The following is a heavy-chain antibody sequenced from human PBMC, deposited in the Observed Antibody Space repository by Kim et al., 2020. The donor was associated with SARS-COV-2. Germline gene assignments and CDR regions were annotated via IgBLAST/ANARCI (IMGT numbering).Heavy chain of an antibody. CDR2: ISAYNGNT. Sequence: ASVKVSCKASGYTFTTYGITWVRQAPGQGLECMGWISAYNGNTNYAQDLQGRVTMTKDTSTSTAYMELRSLRSDDTAVYYCARIGYYVSGSSPRWFIDYWGPGALVTVSS. CDR1: GYTFTTYG. D-gene: IGHD3-10*01. J-gene: IGHJ4*02. V-gene: IGHV1-18*01. CDR3: ARIGYYVSGSSPRWFIDY.